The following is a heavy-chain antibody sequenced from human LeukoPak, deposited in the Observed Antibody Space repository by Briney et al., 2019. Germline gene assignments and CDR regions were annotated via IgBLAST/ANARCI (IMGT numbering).Heavy chain of an antibody. CDR2: IKSKTDGGTT. CDR1: GFTFNNAW. V-gene: IGHV3-15*01. J-gene: IGHJ5*02. CDR3: TMEGTYYYGST. Sequence: KAGGSLRLSCAASGFTFNNAWMSWVRQAPGKGLEWVGRIKSKTDGGTTDYAAPVKGRFTISRDDSKNTLFLQMNSLKTEDTAVYYCTMEGTYYYGSTWGQGTLVTVSS. D-gene: IGHD3-10*01.